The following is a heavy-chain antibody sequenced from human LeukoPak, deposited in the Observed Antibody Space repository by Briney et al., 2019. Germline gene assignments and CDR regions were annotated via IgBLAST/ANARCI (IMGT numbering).Heavy chain of an antibody. D-gene: IGHD2-2*01. J-gene: IGHJ4*02. CDR1: GFTFSSYG. CDR3: AKSGTGYCSSTSCAGFDY. Sequence: PGGSLRLSCAASGFTFSSYGMHWVRQAPGKGLEWVAVISYDGSNKYYADSVKGRFTISRDNSKNTLYLQMNSLRAEDTAVYYYAKSGTGYCSSTSCAGFDYWGQGTLVTVSS. V-gene: IGHV3-30*18. CDR2: ISYDGSNK.